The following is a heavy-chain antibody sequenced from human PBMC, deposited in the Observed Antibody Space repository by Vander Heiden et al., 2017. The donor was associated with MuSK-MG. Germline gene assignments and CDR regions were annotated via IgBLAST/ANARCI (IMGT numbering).Heavy chain of an antibody. J-gene: IGHJ5*02. CDR1: GGPISSYY. V-gene: IGHV4-59*01. CDR2: IYYSGST. Sequence: QVQLQESGPGLVKPSETLSLTCTASGGPISSYYWSGVRQPPGKGLEWIGYIYYSGSTNYNPSLKGRVTISVDTSKNQFSLKLSSVTAADTAVYYCARATRYYDYVWGSYRLNWFDPWGQGTLVTVSS. CDR3: ARATRYYDYVWGSYRLNWFDP. D-gene: IGHD3-16*02.